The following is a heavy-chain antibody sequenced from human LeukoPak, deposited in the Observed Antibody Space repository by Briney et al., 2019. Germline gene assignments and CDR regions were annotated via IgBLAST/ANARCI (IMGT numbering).Heavy chain of an antibody. V-gene: IGHV4-59*01. CDR2: IYYSGST. D-gene: IGHD5-18*01. CDR1: GGSLSNYY. CDR3: AGNTAMVQYYFDY. Sequence: PSETLSLTCTVSGGSLSNYYWSWIRQPPGKGLEWIGYIYYSGSTNYNPSLKSRVTISVDTSKNQFSLKLSSVTAADTAVYYCAGNTAMVQYYFDYWGQGTQVTVSS. J-gene: IGHJ4*02.